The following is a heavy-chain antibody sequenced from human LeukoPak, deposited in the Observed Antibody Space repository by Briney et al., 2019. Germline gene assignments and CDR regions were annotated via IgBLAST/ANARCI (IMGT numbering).Heavy chain of an antibody. V-gene: IGHV3-23*01. CDR2: ILGSGGGT. CDR1: GFSFSNYA. Sequence: GGSLRLSCAASGFSFSNYAMSWVRQAPGEGLEWVSGILGSGGGTFYADSVKGRFTISRDNSENTLFLQMNSLRAEDTALYYCAKDYAVGSIDYWGQGTLVTVSS. D-gene: IGHD3-16*01. J-gene: IGHJ4*02. CDR3: AKDYAVGSIDY.